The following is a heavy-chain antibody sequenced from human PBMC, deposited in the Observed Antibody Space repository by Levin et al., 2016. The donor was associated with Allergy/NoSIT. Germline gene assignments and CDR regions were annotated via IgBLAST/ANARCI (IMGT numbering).Heavy chain of an antibody. J-gene: IGHJ4*02. CDR3: IRDFRVADF. D-gene: IGHD2-15*01. V-gene: IGHV3-74*01. Sequence: GESLKISCAASGFTFSNYCMHWVRQAPGKGPEWVSRICEYHITNYADSVKGRFTISRDNAKNMVYLQMNSLRAEDTAVYYCIRDFRVADFWGQGTLVTVSS. CDR2: ICEYHIT. CDR1: GFTFSNYC.